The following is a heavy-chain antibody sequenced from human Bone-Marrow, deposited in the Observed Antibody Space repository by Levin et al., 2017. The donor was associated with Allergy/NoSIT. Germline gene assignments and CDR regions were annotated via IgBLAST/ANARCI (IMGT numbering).Heavy chain of an antibody. Sequence: SGPTLVKPTQTLTLTCTYSGFSFSTGQMCVSWIRQPPGKALEWLAVIDWEDDKYYTASLKTRLTISKDTSKSQVVLKMTNMDPVDTATYYCARTSGMVRGPFDYWGQGTLVTVSS. CDR3: ARTSGMVRGPFDY. CDR2: IDWEDDK. V-gene: IGHV2-70*01. CDR1: GFSFSTGQMC. J-gene: IGHJ4*02. D-gene: IGHD3-10*01.